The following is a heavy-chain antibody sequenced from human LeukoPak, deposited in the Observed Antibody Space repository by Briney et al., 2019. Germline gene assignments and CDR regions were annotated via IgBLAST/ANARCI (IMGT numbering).Heavy chain of an antibody. D-gene: IGHD6-13*01. CDR1: GLTFSNAW. CDR3: ARAVAAADSY. J-gene: IGHJ4*02. CDR2: INQDGSKK. V-gene: IGHV3-7*04. Sequence: TGGSLRLSCAVSGLTFSNAWLSWVRRAPGKGLEWVANINQDGSKKYYVDSVKGRFTISRDNVKNSVYLQMNSLRAEDTAVYSCARAVAAADSYWGRGTLVTVSS.